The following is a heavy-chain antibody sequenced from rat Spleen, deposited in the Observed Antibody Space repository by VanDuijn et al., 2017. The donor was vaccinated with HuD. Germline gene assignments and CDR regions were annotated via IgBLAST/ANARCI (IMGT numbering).Heavy chain of an antibody. Sequence: EVQVVDHGGGLEQPGRSLKLSCAPSGFTFSIYGLAWVRQAPTKGLEWVASIGTGGGNTYYRDSVKGRFTISRDNAKSTLCLQMDRLRSEDTATYYCTRGMYTTDYYFAKGYYVMDAWGQGASVTVSS. D-gene: IGHD1-6*01. V-gene: IGHV5S13*01. J-gene: IGHJ4*01. CDR3: TRGMYTTDYYFAKGYYVMDA. CDR2: IGTGGGNT. CDR1: GFTFSIYG.